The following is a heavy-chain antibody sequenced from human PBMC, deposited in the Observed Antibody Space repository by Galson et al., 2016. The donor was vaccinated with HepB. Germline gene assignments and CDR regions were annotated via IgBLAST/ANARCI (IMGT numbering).Heavy chain of an antibody. CDR2: IASNRRTI. J-gene: IGHJ6*02. V-gene: IGHV3-48*02. Sequence: SLRLSCAASGFTFSDYSMNWVRQAPGKGLEWVSYIASNRRTIYYADSARGRFTISRDNAKNSLYLQMNSLRDEDTAVYYCARDGRRDYDMDVWGQGTTVTVSS. CDR3: ARDGRRDYDMDV. CDR1: GFTFSDYS.